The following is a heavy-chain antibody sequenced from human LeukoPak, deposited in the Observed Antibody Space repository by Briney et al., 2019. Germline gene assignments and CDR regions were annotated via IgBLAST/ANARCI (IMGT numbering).Heavy chain of an antibody. D-gene: IGHD3-10*01. CDR3: AREHYYGSGSPYYMDV. Sequence: GGSLRLSCAASGFTVSSNYMSWVRQAPGKGLEWVSVIYSGGSTYYADSVKGRFTISRDNSKNTLYLQMNSLRAEDTAVYYCAREHYYGSGSPYYMDVWGKGTTVTISS. CDR1: GFTVSSNY. V-gene: IGHV3-53*01. CDR2: IYSGGST. J-gene: IGHJ6*03.